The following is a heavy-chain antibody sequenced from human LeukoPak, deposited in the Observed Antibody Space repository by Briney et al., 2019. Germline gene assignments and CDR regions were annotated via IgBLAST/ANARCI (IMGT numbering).Heavy chain of an antibody. D-gene: IGHD4-17*01. CDR2: IDPSDSYT. CDR3: ARHSDSVTTPFDY. CDR1: GYSLTNYW. Sequence: PGESLKISCKGSGYSLTNYWISWVRQMAGKGLEWMGRIDPSDSYTNYSPSFRGHVTISADKSISTAYLQWSSLKASDTAMYYCARHSDSVTTPFDYWGQGTLVTVSS. J-gene: IGHJ4*02. V-gene: IGHV5-10-1*01.